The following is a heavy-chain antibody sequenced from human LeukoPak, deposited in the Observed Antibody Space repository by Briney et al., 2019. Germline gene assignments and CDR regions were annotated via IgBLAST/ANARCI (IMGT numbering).Heavy chain of an antibody. CDR3: AKAKKDIVIQPAAMHLVDI. J-gene: IGHJ3*02. CDR2: ISWNSGTI. Sequence: GGSLRLSCAASGFTFDDYAMHWVRQAPGKGLEWVSGISWNSGTIDYADSVKGRFTISRDNAKNSLYLQMNSLRAEDTALYYCAKAKKDIVIQPAAMHLVDIWGQGT. D-gene: IGHD2-2*01. CDR1: GFTFDDYA. V-gene: IGHV3-9*01.